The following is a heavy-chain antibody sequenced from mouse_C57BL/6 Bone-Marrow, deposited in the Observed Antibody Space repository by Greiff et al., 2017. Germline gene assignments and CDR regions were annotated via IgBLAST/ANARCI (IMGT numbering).Heavy chain of an antibody. J-gene: IGHJ2*01. CDR2: INPNNGGT. Sequence: EVQLQESGPELVKPGASVKMSCKASGYTFTDYNMHWVKQSHGKSLEWIGYINPNNGGTSYNQKFKGKATLTVNKSSSTAYMESRSLTSEDSAVYYCARKEGYALDYWGQGTTLTVSS. CDR3: ARKEGYALDY. CDR1: GYTFTDYN. V-gene: IGHV1-22*01. D-gene: IGHD2-2*01.